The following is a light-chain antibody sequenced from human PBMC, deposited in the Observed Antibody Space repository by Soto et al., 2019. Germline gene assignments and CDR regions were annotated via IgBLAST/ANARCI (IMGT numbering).Light chain of an antibody. Sequence: EIVMTQSPATLSVSPGERATLSCRASQSVSSNLAWYQQRPGQAPRLLIYDATKRASGIPVRFTGSGSRTDFILTISNIEAEDVAIYYCQQRKKWPPITFGQGKRLEIK. CDR2: DAT. J-gene: IGKJ5*01. CDR1: QSVSSN. V-gene: IGKV3-11*01. CDR3: QQRKKWPPIT.